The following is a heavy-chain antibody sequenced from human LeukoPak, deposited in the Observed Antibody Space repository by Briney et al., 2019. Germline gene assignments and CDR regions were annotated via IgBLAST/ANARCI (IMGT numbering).Heavy chain of an antibody. J-gene: IGHJ6*02. Sequence: SETLSLTCTVSGGSISSYYWSWIRQPPGKGLEWIGYIYYSGSTNYNPSHKSRVTISVDTSKNQFSLKLSSVTAADTAVYYCARVSTVTAPHWYYYYGMDVWGQGTTVTVSS. CDR1: GGSISSYY. CDR2: IYYSGST. D-gene: IGHD4-17*01. CDR3: ARVSTVTAPHWYYYYGMDV. V-gene: IGHV4-59*01.